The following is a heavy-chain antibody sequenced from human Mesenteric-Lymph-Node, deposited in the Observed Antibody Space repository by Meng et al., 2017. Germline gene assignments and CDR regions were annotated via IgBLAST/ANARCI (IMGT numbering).Heavy chain of an antibody. V-gene: IGHV3-7*01. D-gene: IGHD1-7*01. CDR2: IKQDGSEK. Sequence: GESLKISCAASGFTFSSYWMSWVRQAPGKGLEWVANIKQDGSEKYYVDSVKGRFTISRDNAKNSLYLQMNSLRAEDTAVYYCARDPGWVGNYDRGYFQHWGQGTLVTVSS. CDR1: GFTFSSYW. J-gene: IGHJ1*01. CDR3: ARDPGWVGNYDRGYFQH.